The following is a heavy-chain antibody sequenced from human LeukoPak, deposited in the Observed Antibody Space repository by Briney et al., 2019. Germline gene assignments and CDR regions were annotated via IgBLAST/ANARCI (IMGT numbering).Heavy chain of an antibody. CDR1: GTSISSGDNY. V-gene: IGHV4-30-4*01. CDR2: MYYSGET. J-gene: IGHJ6*02. Sequence: SETLSLTCTVSGTSISSGDNYWTWIRQPPGKGQEWIGYMYYSGETYYNPSLKSRVTISVDTSKNQFSLKLSSVTAADTAVYYCAREYCSSTSCYCDVWGQGTTVTVSS. CDR3: AREYCSSTSCYCDV. D-gene: IGHD2-2*01.